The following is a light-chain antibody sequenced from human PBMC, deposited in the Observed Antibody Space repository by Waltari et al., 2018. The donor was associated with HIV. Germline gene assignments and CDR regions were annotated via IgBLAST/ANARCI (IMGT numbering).Light chain of an antibody. CDR3: MQSLQTPWT. CDR2: GGS. V-gene: IGKV2-28*01. Sequence: SQSPLSLPATPGEPTSIPCRSNQGLVHSNGSNYLDWYLQRPGQPPRLLLSGGSDRASGVPDRFSGSGSGTEFMLKISKVEAEDVGIYYCMQSLQTPWTFGQGTKVEVK. CDR1: QGLVHSNGSNY. J-gene: IGKJ1*01.